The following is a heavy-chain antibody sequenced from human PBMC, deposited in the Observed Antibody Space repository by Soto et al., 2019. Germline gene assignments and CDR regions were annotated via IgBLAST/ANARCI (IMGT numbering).Heavy chain of an antibody. CDR2: IDPSDSYT. V-gene: IGHV5-10-1*01. CDR1: GYSFTSYW. D-gene: IGHD5-12*01. CDR3: ARGAEVATITGYYYGMDV. J-gene: IGHJ6*02. Sequence: PGESLKISCKGSGYSFTSYWISWVRQMPGKGLEWMGRIDPSDSYTNYSPSFQGHVTISADKSISTAYLQWSSLKASDTAMYYCARGAEVATITGYYYGMDVWGQGTTVTVSS.